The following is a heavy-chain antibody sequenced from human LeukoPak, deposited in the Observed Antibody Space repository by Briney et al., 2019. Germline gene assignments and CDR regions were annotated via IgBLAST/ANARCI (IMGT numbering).Heavy chain of an antibody. D-gene: IGHD3-10*01. J-gene: IGHJ5*02. CDR3: ARIRITMARGVDNWFDP. Sequence: GESLKISCKGSGYSFTSYWIGWVRQMPGKGLEWMGIIYPGDSDTRYSPSFQGQVTISADKSISTAYLQWSSLKASDTAMYYCARIRITMARGVDNWFDPWGQGTLVTVSS. CDR1: GYSFTSYW. V-gene: IGHV5-51*01. CDR2: IYPGDSDT.